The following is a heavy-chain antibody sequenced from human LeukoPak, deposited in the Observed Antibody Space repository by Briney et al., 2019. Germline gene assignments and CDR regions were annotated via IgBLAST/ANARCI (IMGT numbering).Heavy chain of an antibody. CDR3: ASWYSSSWQYWFDP. V-gene: IGHV4-39*01. D-gene: IGHD6-13*01. CDR1: GGSISSSSHY. Sequence: SETLSLTSTVSGGSISSSSHYWGWIRQPPGKGLEWIGSIHYSGSTYYNPSLKSRSTISVDTPKNQFSLKLSSVTAADTAVYYCASWYSSSWQYWFDPWGQGTLVTVSS. CDR2: IHYSGST. J-gene: IGHJ5*02.